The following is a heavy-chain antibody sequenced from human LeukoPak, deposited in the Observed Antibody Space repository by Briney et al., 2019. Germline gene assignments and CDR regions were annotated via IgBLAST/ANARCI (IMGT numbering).Heavy chain of an antibody. Sequence: GGSLRLSCAASGFTFTTYWMSWVRQAPGKGLEWLANIRQDGSERKCLDSVKGRFTISRDNSKNTLFVQISSLRTEDTAVYYCVKGRVSDYRYGSFFDYWGQGTLVTVSS. CDR2: IRQDGSER. D-gene: IGHD5-18*01. CDR1: GFTFTTYW. J-gene: IGHJ4*02. V-gene: IGHV3-7*02. CDR3: VKGRVSDYRYGSFFDY.